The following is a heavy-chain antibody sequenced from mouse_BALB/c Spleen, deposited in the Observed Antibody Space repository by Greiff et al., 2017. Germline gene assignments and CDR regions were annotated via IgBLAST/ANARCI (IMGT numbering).Heavy chain of an antibody. Sequence: EVQLQESGPGLVKPSQSLSLTCSVTGYSITSGYYWNWIRQFPGNKLEWMGYISYDGSNNYNPSLKNRISITRDTSKNQFFLKLNSVTTEDTATYYCARTGLALYAMDYWGQGTSVTVSS. CDR1: GYSITSGYY. CDR2: ISYDGSN. CDR3: ARTGLALYAMDY. V-gene: IGHV3-6*02. J-gene: IGHJ4*01.